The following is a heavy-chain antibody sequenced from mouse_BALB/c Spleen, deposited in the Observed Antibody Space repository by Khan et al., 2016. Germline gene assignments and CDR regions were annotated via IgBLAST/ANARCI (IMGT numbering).Heavy chain of an antibody. V-gene: IGHV14-1*02. D-gene: IGHD1-1*01. Sequence: VQLQQSGAELVRPGALVKLSCKASGFNIKDYYMHWVKQRPEQGLEWIGWIDPENGNTIYDPKFQGKASITADTSSNTAYLQVSSLTSEDTAVYYCALYYRGRSEYHLDYWGQGTTLTVSS. CDR1: GFNIKDYY. J-gene: IGHJ2*01. CDR3: ALYYRGRSEYHLDY. CDR2: IDPENGNT.